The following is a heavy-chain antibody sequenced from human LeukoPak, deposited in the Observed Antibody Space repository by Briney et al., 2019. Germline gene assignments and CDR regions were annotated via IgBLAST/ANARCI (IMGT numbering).Heavy chain of an antibody. CDR1: GFNFNKYD. Sequence: GGSLRLSCAASGFNFNKYDMNWARQAPGKGLEWVSTITGRSDKTYYTDSVKGWFVTSRDNSKDTLYLQMNSLRAEDTALYYCAKGGWLDDLGQGALVTVSS. CDR2: ITGRSDKT. V-gene: IGHV3-23*01. CDR3: AKGGWLDD. J-gene: IGHJ4*02. D-gene: IGHD6-19*01.